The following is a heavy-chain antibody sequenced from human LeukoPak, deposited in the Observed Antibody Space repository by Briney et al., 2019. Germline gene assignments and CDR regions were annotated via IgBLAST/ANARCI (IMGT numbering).Heavy chain of an antibody. CDR2: IFYDGSHN. V-gene: IGHV3-33*01. Sequence: GRSLRLSCAASGFTFSSYGMHWVRQAPGKGLESVALIFYDGSHNYYADSVKGRFTIFRDNSKNTLYLQMNSLRAEDTAVYYCAGGTYALDFWGQGTLVTVSS. CDR3: AGGTYALDF. D-gene: IGHD4-17*01. J-gene: IGHJ4*02. CDR1: GFTFSSYG.